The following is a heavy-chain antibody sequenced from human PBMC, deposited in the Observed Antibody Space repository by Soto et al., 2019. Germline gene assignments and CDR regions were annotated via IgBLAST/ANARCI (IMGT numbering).Heavy chain of an antibody. CDR2: IIPISDTT. V-gene: IGHV1-69*01. D-gene: IGHD2-2*01. Sequence: QVQLVQSGAEVKKPGSSVKVSCKASGGTFSSYAISWVRQAPGQGLEWMGGIIPISDTTNYAQKFQGRVTITAEESTSTASMELSSLSSEDTAVYYCARSQGSSTSLDIYYYFYYGMDVWGQGTTVTVSS. CDR1: GGTFSSYA. CDR3: ARSQGSSTSLDIYYYFYYGMDV. J-gene: IGHJ6*02.